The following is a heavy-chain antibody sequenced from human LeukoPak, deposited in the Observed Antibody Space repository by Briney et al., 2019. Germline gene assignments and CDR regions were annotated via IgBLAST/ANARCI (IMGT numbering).Heavy chain of an antibody. CDR1: GYTFTSYY. CDR3: ARASNSDSSGWYNPFDY. V-gene: IGHV1-46*01. CDR2: INPSGGST. J-gene: IGHJ4*02. D-gene: IGHD6-19*01. Sequence: ASVKVSCKASGYTFTSYYMHWVRQAPGQGLEWMGIINPSGGSTSYAQKFQGRVTMTRDTSTSTVYMELSSLRSEDTAVYYCARASNSDSSGWYNPFDYWGQGTLVTVSS.